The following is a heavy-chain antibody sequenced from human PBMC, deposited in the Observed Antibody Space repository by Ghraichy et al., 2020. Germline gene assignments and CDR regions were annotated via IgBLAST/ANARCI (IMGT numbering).Heavy chain of an antibody. Sequence: TLSLTCVASGFTVSSNYMSWVRQAPGKGLEWVSVIYIGGSTYYADSVKGRFTISRDNSKNTLYLQMNSLRAEDTAVYYCARKGQAVAGPFDYWGQGTLVTVSS. D-gene: IGHD6-19*01. CDR1: GFTVSSNY. J-gene: IGHJ4*02. CDR3: ARKGQAVAGPFDY. CDR2: IYIGGST. V-gene: IGHV3-53*01.